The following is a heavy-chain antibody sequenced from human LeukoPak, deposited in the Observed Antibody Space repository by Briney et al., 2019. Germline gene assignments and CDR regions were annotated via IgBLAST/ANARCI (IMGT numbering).Heavy chain of an antibody. V-gene: IGHV4-30-4*08. CDR3: AREAYFYDSSAYYVPDWFDP. J-gene: IGHJ5*02. D-gene: IGHD3-22*01. CDR2: IYYSGST. CDR1: GGSVSSGLSY. Sequence: SETLSLTCTVSGGSVSSGLSYWSWIRQPPGKGLEWIGYIYYSGSTYYNPSLKSRVTISVDTPKNQFSLKLSSVTAADTAVYYCAREAYFYDSSAYYVPDWFDPWGQGTLVTVSS.